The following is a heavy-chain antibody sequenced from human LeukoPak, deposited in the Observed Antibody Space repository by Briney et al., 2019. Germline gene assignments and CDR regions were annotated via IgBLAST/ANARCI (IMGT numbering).Heavy chain of an antibody. CDR2: IRQDGSEK. CDR1: GFTFRSYW. J-gene: IGHJ4*02. CDR3: ASLYDYGGDSDFDF. Sequence: GGSLRHSCAASGFTFRSYWMSWVRQAPGKGLEWVANIRQDGSEKFYVDSVKCRFTISRDNAKNSLSLQMNSLRAEDTAVYYCASLYDYGGDSDFDFWGQGTLVTVSS. D-gene: IGHD4-23*01. V-gene: IGHV3-7*01.